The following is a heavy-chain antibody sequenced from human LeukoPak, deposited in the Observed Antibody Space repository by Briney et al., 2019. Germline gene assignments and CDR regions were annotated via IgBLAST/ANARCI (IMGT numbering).Heavy chain of an antibody. D-gene: IGHD6-6*01. Sequence: ASVKVSCKTSGYTFIIYGMSWLRQAPGQGFEWLGWISGHNDNTNYAQKIEGRVTLTTDRATSTAHMELRSLRPDDTAVYYCARQGYSSSSTADFWGQGTLVTVSS. CDR1: GYTFIIYG. V-gene: IGHV1-18*01. CDR3: ARQGYSSSSTADF. J-gene: IGHJ4*02. CDR2: ISGHNDNT.